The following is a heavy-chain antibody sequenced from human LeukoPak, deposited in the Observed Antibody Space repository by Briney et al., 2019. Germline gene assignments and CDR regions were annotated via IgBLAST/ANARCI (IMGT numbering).Heavy chain of an antibody. J-gene: IGHJ4*02. CDR2: ISSSSSYI. D-gene: IGHD5-12*01. CDR1: GFTFSSYS. Sequence: GGSLRLSCAASGFTFSSYSMNWVRQAPGKGLEWVSSISSSSSYIYYADSVKGRFTISRDNAKNTLYLQMNSLRAEDTAVYYCARDFTAQATDESGSIGYWGQGTLVPVAS. CDR3: ARDFTAQATDESGSIGY. V-gene: IGHV3-21*01.